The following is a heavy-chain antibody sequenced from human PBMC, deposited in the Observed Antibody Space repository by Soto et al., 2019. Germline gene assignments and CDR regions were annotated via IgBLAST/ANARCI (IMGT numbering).Heavy chain of an antibody. Sequence: PGGSLRLSCAASGFTFSSYAMTWVRQAPGKGLEWVSSISGSGTTIYYADSVKGRFTISRDNSKNTLSLQMNSLRAEDTAVYYCATYIVGITRAFDKLCQETLHKISS. CDR3: ATYIVGITRAFDK. CDR2: ISGSGTTI. V-gene: IGHV3-23*01. CDR1: GFTFSSYA. D-gene: IGHD1-26*01. J-gene: IGHJ4*02.